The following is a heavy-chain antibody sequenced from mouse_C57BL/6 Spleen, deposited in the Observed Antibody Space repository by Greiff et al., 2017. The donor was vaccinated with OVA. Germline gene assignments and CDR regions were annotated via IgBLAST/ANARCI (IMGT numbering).Heavy chain of an antibody. CDR2: IDPSDSYT. CDR3: ARSPSITTIVALGDFDY. J-gene: IGHJ2*01. V-gene: IGHV1-50*01. D-gene: IGHD1-1*01. Sequence: QQSCKASGYTFTSYWMQWVKQRPGQGLEWIGEIDPSDSYTNYNQKFKGKATLTVDTSSSTAYMQLSSLTSEDSAVYYCARSPSITTIVALGDFDYWGQGTTLTVSA. CDR1: GYTFTSYW.